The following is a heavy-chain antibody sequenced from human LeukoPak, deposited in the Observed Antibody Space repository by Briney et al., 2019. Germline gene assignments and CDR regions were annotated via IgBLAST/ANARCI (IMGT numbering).Heavy chain of an antibody. CDR1: GGTFSSYA. Sequence: SVKASCKASGGTFSSYAISWVRQAPGQGLEWMGGIIPIFGTANYAQKFQGRVTITTDESTSTAYMELSSLRSEDTAVYYCARASYYYDSSGYYYYYYYYMDVWGKGTTVTVSS. CDR3: ARASYYYDSSGYYYYYYYYMDV. J-gene: IGHJ6*03. V-gene: IGHV1-69*05. D-gene: IGHD3-22*01. CDR2: IIPIFGTA.